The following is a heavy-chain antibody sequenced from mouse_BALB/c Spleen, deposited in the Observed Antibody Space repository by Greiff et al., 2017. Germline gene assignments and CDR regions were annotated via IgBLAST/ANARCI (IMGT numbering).Heavy chain of an antibody. Sequence: QVQLKQSGPGLVAPSQSLSITCTVSGFSLTSYGVHWVRQPPGKGLEWLGVIWAGGSTNYNSALMSRLSISKDNSKSQVFLKMNSLQTDDTAMYYCARGPLYGKPSMDYWGQGTSVTVSS. CDR3: ARGPLYGKPSMDY. CDR2: IWAGGST. V-gene: IGHV2-9*02. CDR1: GFSLTSYG. J-gene: IGHJ4*01. D-gene: IGHD2-1*01.